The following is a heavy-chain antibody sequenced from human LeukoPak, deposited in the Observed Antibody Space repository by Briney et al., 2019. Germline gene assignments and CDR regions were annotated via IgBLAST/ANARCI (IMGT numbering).Heavy chain of an antibody. J-gene: IGHJ6*02. CDR3: VRGFFYTGMDV. Sequence: SQTLSLTCAISGDSVSINSAAWNWLRQSPSRGLEWLARTYYRSKWYNEYAVSVKSRLSIDPDTSKNQFSLHLNSVTPEDTAVYYCVRGFFYTGMDVWGQGTTVTVSS. V-gene: IGHV6-1*01. CDR2: TYYRSKWYN. CDR1: GDSVSINSAA. D-gene: IGHD2-2*02.